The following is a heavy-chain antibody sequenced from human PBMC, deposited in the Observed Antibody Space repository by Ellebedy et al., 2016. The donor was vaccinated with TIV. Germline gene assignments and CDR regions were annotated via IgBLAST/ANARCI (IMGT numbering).Heavy chain of an antibody. CDR2: INPSAGST. D-gene: IGHD3-22*01. J-gene: IGHJ4*02. Sequence: ASVKVSCKASGYTFTSYYMYWVRQAPGQGLEWMGIINPSAGSTNSAQKFQGRVTMTRDTSTSTVYMELSSLRSEETAVYYCARGDNYYYDSSGYYYTYWGQGTLVTVSS. CDR3: ARGDNYYYDSSGYYYTY. V-gene: IGHV1-46*01. CDR1: GYTFTSYY.